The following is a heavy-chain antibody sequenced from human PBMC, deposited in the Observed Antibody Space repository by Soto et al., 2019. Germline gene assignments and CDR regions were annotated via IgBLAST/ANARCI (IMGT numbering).Heavy chain of an antibody. CDR2: ISGNGGST. V-gene: IGHV3-64*01. Sequence: EVQLVESGGGLVQPGGSLRLSCAASGFTFSSYAMHWVRQAPGKGLEYVSAISGNGGSTYYANSVKGRFTISRDNSKNTLYVQMGSLRVDDMAVYYWARRGYGLYFDYWGQGTLVTVSP. CDR3: ARRGYGLYFDY. J-gene: IGHJ4*02. CDR1: GFTFSSYA. D-gene: IGHD3-10*01.